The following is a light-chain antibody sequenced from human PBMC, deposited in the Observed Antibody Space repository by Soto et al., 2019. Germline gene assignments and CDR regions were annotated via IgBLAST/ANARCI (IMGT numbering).Light chain of an antibody. CDR3: QQRRSWPLT. CDR1: QSVSSY. CDR2: DAS. V-gene: IGKV3-11*01. Sequence: EIVLPQSPATLSLSPGERATLSCRASQSVSSYLAWYQQKPGQAPRLLIYDASNRATGIPSRFSGSGSGTDFTLTISSLAPEDFAVYYWQQRRSWPLTCGGGTKVEIK. J-gene: IGKJ4*01.